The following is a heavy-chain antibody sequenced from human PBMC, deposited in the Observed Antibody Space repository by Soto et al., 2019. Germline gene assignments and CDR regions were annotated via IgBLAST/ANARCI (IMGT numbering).Heavy chain of an antibody. D-gene: IGHD6-19*01. CDR2: ISGSGVST. CDR3: AGRSGGRFYFDY. J-gene: IGHJ4*02. CDR1: GFTFSSYA. V-gene: IGHV3-23*01. Sequence: GGSLRLSCAASGFTFSSYAMTWVRQAPGKGLEWVSAISGSGVSTYYADSVKGRFTISRDNSKNTLYLQMNSLRAEDTAAYYCAGRSGGRFYFDYWGQGTQVTVSS.